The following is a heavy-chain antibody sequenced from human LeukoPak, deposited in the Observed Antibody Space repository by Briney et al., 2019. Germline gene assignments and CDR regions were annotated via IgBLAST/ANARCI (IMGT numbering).Heavy chain of an antibody. CDR3: AREGSLVGDYV. V-gene: IGHV3-23*01. CDR1: GLSFGAHA. Sequence: QPGGSLRLSCAASGLSFGAHAMHWVRQAPGMGLEWVSGVGGGGQRTHYADTVKGRFTISRDNSKNTLYLQMNSLRAEDTAVYYCAREGSLVGDYVWGQGTLVTVSS. J-gene: IGHJ4*02. CDR2: VGGGGQRT. D-gene: IGHD4-17*01.